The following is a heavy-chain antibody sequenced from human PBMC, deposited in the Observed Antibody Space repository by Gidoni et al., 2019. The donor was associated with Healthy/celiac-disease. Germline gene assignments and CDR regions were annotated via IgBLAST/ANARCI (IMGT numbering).Heavy chain of an antibody. CDR3: ARGGGWHAFDI. V-gene: IGHV4-34*01. Sequence: QVQLQQWGAGLLKPSETLSLTCAVYGGSFSGYYWSWIRQPPGKGLEWIGEINHSGSTNYNPSLKSRVTISVDTSKNQFSLKLSSVTAADTAVYYCARGGGWHAFDIWGQGTMVTVSS. CDR2: INHSGST. D-gene: IGHD6-19*01. CDR1: GGSFSGYY. J-gene: IGHJ3*02.